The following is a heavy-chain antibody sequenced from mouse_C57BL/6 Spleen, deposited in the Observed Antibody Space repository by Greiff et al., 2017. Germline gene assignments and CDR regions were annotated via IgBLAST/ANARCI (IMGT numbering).Heavy chain of an antibody. V-gene: IGHV1-59*01. CDR1: GYTFTSYW. CDR2: IDTSDSYT. J-gene: IGHJ4*01. D-gene: IGHD2-1*01. Sequence: VQLQQPGAELVRPGTSVQLSCKASGYTFTSYWMHWVKPRPGQGLEWIGVIDTSDSYTNYNQKFKGKATLTVDTSSSTAYMQLSSLTSEDSAVYYCARTLHWDAMADWGQGTSGTVSS. CDR3: ARTLHWDAMAD.